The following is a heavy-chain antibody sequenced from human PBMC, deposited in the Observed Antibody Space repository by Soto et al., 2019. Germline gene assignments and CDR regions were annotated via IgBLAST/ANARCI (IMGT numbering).Heavy chain of an antibody. CDR1: GGSISSGGYY. Sequence: SETLSLTCTVSGGSISSGGYYWSWIRQHPGKGLEWIGYIYYSGSTYYNPSLKSRVTISVDTSKNQFSLKLSSVTAADTAVYYCARDNPTGGVGYYYYGMDVWGQGTTVTISS. D-gene: IGHD1-26*01. CDR3: ARDNPTGGVGYYYYGMDV. CDR2: IYYSGST. V-gene: IGHV4-31*03. J-gene: IGHJ6*02.